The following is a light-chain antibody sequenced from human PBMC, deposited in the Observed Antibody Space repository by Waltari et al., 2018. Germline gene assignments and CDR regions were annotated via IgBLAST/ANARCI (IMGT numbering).Light chain of an antibody. CDR3: QHSHT. Sequence: DIQMTQSPSSLSASVGDRVTITCRASQSINKYLNWYQHKPGKAPKLLIYLASSLQGAVPSRFSGSGSGTDFTLTISDLQPEDFATYSCQHSHTFGQGTKLEI. CDR1: QSINKY. V-gene: IGKV1-39*01. CDR2: LAS. J-gene: IGKJ2*01.